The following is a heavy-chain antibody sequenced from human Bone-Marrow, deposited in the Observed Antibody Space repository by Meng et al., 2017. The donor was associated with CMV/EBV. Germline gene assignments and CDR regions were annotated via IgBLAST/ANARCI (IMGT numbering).Heavy chain of an antibody. CDR2: TSGSGGST. D-gene: IGHD3-22*01. Sequence: FSRFDMSWVRQAPGKGLEWVSGTSGSGGSTYHADSVKGRFTISRDNSKNTLYLQMNSLRAEDTAVYYCAKADTYHYDSGGYYPPGFDYWGQGTLVTVSS. J-gene: IGHJ4*02. CDR1: FSRFD. CDR3: AKADTYHYDSGGYYPPGFDY. V-gene: IGHV3-23*01.